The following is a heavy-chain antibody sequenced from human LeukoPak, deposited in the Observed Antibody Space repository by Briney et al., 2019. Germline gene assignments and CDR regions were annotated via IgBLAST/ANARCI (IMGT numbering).Heavy chain of an antibody. J-gene: IGHJ4*02. D-gene: IGHD2/OR15-2a*01. CDR3: ASAFTAFLFDY. CDR1: GFTVSSNY. Sequence: GGSLRLSCAASGFTVSSNYMSWVRQAPGKGLEWVSVIYSGGSTYYADSVKGRFTISRDNSKNTLYLQMNSLRAEDTAVYYCASAFTAFLFDYWGQGTLVTVSS. V-gene: IGHV3-53*01. CDR2: IYSGGST.